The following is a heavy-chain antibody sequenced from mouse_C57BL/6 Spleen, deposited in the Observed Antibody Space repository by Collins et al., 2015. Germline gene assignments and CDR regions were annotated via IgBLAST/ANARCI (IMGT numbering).Heavy chain of an antibody. Sequence: EKFKSKATLTVDTSSSTAYMQLSSLTSEDSAVYYCAYGSLYAMDYWGQGTSVTVSS. CDR3: AYGSLYAMDY. J-gene: IGHJ4*01. D-gene: IGHD1-1*01. V-gene: IGHV1-55*01.